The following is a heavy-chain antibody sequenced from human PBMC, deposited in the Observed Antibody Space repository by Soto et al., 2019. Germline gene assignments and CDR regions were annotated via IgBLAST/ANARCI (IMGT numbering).Heavy chain of an antibody. V-gene: IGHV4-39*01. Sequence: QLQLQESGPGLVKPSETLSLTCTVSGGSISSSSYYWGWIRQPPGKGLEWIGSIYYSGSTYYNPSLKSRVTISVDTSKNQFSLKLSSVTAADTAVYYCARHGTVSSNGAFDIWGQGTMVTVSS. CDR2: IYYSGST. CDR3: ARHGTVSSNGAFDI. J-gene: IGHJ3*02. CDR1: GGSISSSSYY. D-gene: IGHD4-17*01.